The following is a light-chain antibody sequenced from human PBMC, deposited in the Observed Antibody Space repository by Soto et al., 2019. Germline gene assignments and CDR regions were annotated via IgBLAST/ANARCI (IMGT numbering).Light chain of an antibody. Sequence: QSALTQPASVSGSPGQSITIPCTGTSSDIGGYNYVSWYQQHPGKAPKLMIYEVSNRPSGVSNRFSGSKSGNTAFLTISGLQAEDEADYYCTSYRSGSALVVFGGGTKLTVL. CDR3: TSYRSGSALVV. CDR1: SSDIGGYNY. V-gene: IGLV2-14*01. J-gene: IGLJ2*01. CDR2: EVS.